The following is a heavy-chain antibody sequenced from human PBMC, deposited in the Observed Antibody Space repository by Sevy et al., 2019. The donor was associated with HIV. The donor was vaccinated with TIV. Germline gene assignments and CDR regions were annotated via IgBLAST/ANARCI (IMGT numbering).Heavy chain of an antibody. V-gene: IGHV1-2*02. CDR2: INPKSGAT. CDR1: GYTFTDTGYY. J-gene: IGHJ6*02. D-gene: IGHD3-3*01. CDR3: ARESYDFWTGPVDYDYGMDV. Sequence: ASAKVSCKASGYTFTDTGYYVHWVRQAPGQGLEWMGWINPKSGATNYAQKFQGRVTMTRDTSVSTANMELSRLRSDDTAVYYCARESYDFWTGPVDYDYGMDVWGQGTTVTVSS.